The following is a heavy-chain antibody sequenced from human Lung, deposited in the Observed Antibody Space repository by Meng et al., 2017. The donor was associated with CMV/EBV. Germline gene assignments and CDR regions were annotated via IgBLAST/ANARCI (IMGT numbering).Heavy chain of an antibody. CDR1: GFTFNDYA. J-gene: IGHJ4*02. CDR2: IGSGSDT. Sequence: EGQLLESGGGLVQPGGSLRLSCAASGFTFNDYARTWVRQAPGQGLEWVSTIGSGSDTHYADSVKGRFTISRDTSKNTVDLQMNSLRTEDTAVYYCAKDDPVFHYWGQGTLVTVSS. CDR3: AKDDPVFHY. V-gene: IGHV3-23*01.